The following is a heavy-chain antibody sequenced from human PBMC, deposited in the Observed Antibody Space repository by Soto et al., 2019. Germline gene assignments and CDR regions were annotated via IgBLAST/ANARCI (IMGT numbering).Heavy chain of an antibody. J-gene: IGHJ4*02. V-gene: IGHV3-30*03. CDR2: ISYDGSNK. Sequence: QVQLVESGGGVVQPGRSLRLSCAASGFTFSSYGMHWVRQAPGKGLEWVAVISYDGSNKYYADSVKGRFTISRDNSKNTLYLQMNSLRAEDTAVYYCATLSGGGNLNPDRVTFDCWGQGTLVTVSS. CDR1: GFTFSSYG. CDR3: ATLSGGGNLNPDRVTFDC. D-gene: IGHD2-21*02.